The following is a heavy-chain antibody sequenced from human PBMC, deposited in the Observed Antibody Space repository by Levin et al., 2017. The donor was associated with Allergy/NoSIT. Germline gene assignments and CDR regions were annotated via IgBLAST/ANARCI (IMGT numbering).Heavy chain of an antibody. D-gene: IGHD6-13*01. Sequence: GESLKISCKGSGYSFTSYWIGWVRQMPGKGLEWMGIIYPGDSDTRYSPSFQGQVTISADKSISTAYLQWSSLKASDTAMYYCARRDADGIADLGAFDIWGQGTMVTVSS. CDR2: IYPGDSDT. J-gene: IGHJ3*02. CDR1: GYSFTSYW. CDR3: ARRDADGIADLGAFDI. V-gene: IGHV5-51*01.